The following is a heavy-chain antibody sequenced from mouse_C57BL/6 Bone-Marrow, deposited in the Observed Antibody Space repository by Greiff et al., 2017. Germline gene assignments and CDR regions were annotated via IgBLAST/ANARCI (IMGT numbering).Heavy chain of an antibody. CDR1: GFTFSDYG. V-gene: IGHV5-15*01. D-gene: IGHD2-10*01. CDR2: ISNLAYSI. J-gene: IGHJ4*01. CDR3: ARRTYYGTTGLAMDY. Sequence: EVKLMESGGGLVQPGGPLKLSCAASGFTFSDYGMAWVRQAPRKWPEWVAFISNLAYSIYYADTVTGRFTISRENAKNTLYLEMSSLRSEDTAMYYCARRTYYGTTGLAMDYWGQGTSVTVSS.